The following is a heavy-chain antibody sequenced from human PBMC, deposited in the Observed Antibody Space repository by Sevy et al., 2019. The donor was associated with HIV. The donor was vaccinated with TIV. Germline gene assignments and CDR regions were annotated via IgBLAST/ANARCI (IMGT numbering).Heavy chain of an antibody. D-gene: IGHD5-18*01. V-gene: IGHV3-21*01. CDR1: GFTFSSYI. Sequence: GGSLRLSCAASGFTFSSYILNWVRQAPGMGLEWVSSISSGGDYIYYTNSVKGRFTISRDNAKNSLYLHMNSLRAEDTAVYYCARDEYSYPSGFDYWGQGTLVTVSS. J-gene: IGHJ4*02. CDR3: ARDEYSYPSGFDY. CDR2: ISSGGDYI.